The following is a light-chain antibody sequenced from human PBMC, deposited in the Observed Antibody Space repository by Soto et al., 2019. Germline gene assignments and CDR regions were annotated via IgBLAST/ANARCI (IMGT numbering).Light chain of an antibody. CDR2: AAS. CDR3: QQYGSSPLT. CDR1: HTVTSRD. J-gene: IGKJ5*01. Sequence: VLTQSPGTLSLSPPERATLSCRASHTVTSRDLTWYQQKPGPAPRLVIYAASSKATSSTARLSGSGSWTDFTLTISRLEPEDFAVYYCQQYGSSPLTFGQGRRLEIK. V-gene: IGKV3-20*01.